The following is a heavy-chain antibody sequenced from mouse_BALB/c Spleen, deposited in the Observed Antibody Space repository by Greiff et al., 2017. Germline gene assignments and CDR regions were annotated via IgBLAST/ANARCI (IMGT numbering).Heavy chain of an antibody. J-gene: IGHJ4*01. CDR1: GFTFSSYA. D-gene: IGHD2-3*01. V-gene: IGHV5-9-4*01. Sequence: EVQGVESGGGLVKPGGSLKLSCAASGFTFSSYAMSWVRQSPEKRLEWVAEISSGGSYTYYPDTVTGRFTISRDNAKNTLYLEMSSLRSEDTAMYYCARDDGAMDYWGQGTSVTVSS. CDR3: ARDDGAMDY. CDR2: ISSGGSYT.